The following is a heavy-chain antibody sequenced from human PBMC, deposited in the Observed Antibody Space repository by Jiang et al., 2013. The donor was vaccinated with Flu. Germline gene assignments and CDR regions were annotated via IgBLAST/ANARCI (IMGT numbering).Heavy chain of an antibody. V-gene: IGHV3-30*18. CDR2: ISYDGSNR. CDR1: GLIFSYYG. Sequence: RLSCAASGLIFSYYGMHWVRQAPGKGLEWVAVISYDGSNRYYADSVKGRFTISRDNSKNTLYLQMNSLRGEDTAVYFCAKGPGPLLRERYYFDYWGQGTLVTVSS. J-gene: IGHJ4*02. D-gene: IGHD3-16*01. CDR3: AKGPGPLLRERYYFDY.